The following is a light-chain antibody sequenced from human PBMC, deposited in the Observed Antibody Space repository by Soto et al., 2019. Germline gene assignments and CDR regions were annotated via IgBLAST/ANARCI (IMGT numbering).Light chain of an antibody. CDR2: EVS. V-gene: IGLV2-14*01. CDR1: SSDVGGYNF. Sequence: QSALTQPASVSGSPGQSITISCTGTSSDVGGYNFVSWYQQHPGKAPRLIIYEVSSRPSGVSYRFSGSKSGNTASLTISGLQAEDEADYYCSSYTLRNTLVLFGGGTKLTVL. CDR3: SSYTLRNTLVL. J-gene: IGLJ3*02.